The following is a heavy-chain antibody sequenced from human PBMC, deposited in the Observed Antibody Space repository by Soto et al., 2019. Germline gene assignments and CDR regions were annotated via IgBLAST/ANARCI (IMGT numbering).Heavy chain of an antibody. V-gene: IGHV3-7*05. CDR1: GFMVSSYW. CDR2: IKHDGSEK. D-gene: IGHD3-10*01. J-gene: IGHJ3*02. Sequence: EVQLVESGGTLVQPGGSLRLSCVASGFMVSSYWMTWVRQAPGKGLEWVANIKHDGSEKQYVDSVKGRFTIARDNAKNSLYLQIDSLRADDTAVYFCARDPYNGIFGAFDIWGQGTLVIV. CDR3: ARDPYNGIFGAFDI.